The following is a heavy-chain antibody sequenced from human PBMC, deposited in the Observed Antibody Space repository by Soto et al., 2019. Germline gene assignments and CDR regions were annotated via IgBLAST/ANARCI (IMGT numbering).Heavy chain of an antibody. CDR1: GFTFGDYA. D-gene: IGHD3-22*01. CDR3: TSDYYDSSGYNDY. J-gene: IGHJ4*02. Sequence: GGSLRLSCTASGFTFGDYAMSWFRQAPGKGLEWVGFIRSKAYGGTTEYAASVKGRFTISRDDSKSIAYLQMNSLKTEDTAVYYCTSDYYDSSGYNDYWGQGTLVTVSS. V-gene: IGHV3-49*03. CDR2: IRSKAYGGTT.